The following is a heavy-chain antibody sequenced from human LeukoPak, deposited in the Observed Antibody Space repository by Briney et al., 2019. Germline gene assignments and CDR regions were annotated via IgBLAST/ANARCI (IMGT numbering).Heavy chain of an antibody. D-gene: IGHD5-12*01. CDR1: GASINNYY. CDR3: ARDDNSGYSDDAFDI. Sequence: SETPSLTCSVSGASINNYYWSCLRQPAGKGLEWIGRIHTSASTEYNPSLKSRVTMSVDTSKNQFSLKLTSVTAADTAVYFCARDDNSGYSDDAFDIWGQGTLVTVSS. J-gene: IGHJ3*02. V-gene: IGHV4-4*07. CDR2: IHTSAST.